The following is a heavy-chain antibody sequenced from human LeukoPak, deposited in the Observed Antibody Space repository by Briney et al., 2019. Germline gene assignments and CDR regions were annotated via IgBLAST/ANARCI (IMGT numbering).Heavy chain of an antibody. CDR1: GFTFSNAW. Sequence: PGGSLRLSCAASGFTFSNAWMNWVRQAPGKGLEWVSTINGGGVNTHYADSVGGRFTISRDNSKNTLYLQMNSLRAEDTAVYYCARDDVVWGQGTTVTVSS. V-gene: IGHV3-23*01. J-gene: IGHJ6*02. CDR3: ARDDVV. CDR2: INGGGVNT.